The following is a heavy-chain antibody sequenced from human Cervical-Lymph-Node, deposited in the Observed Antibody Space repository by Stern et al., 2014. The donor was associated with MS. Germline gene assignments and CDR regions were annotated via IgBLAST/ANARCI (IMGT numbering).Heavy chain of an antibody. CDR1: GFTFSSYG. CDR3: ARDSSKGGSNY. V-gene: IGHV3-33*01. CDR2: IWYDGSNK. Sequence: MQLVESGGGVVQAGRSLRLACAASGFTFSSYGMHWVRQAPDKGLEWVAVIWYDGSNKYYTDSVKGRFTISRDNSKNTLYLQMNSLRAEDTAVYYCARDSSKGGSNYWGQGTLVTVSS. D-gene: IGHD2-2*01. J-gene: IGHJ4*02.